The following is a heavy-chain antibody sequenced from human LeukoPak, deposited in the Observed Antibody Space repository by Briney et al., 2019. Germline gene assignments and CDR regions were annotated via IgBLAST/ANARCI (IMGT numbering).Heavy chain of an antibody. CDR1: GITLSNYG. CDR3: ARDQGALDI. Sequence: GGSLRLSCAVSGITLSNYGMSWVRQAPGKGLEWLANIKQDGSEKYYVDSVEGRFTISRDNAKNSLYLQMNSQRAEDTAIYYCARDQGALDIWGQGTMVTVSS. V-gene: IGHV3-7*01. CDR2: IKQDGSEK. J-gene: IGHJ3*02.